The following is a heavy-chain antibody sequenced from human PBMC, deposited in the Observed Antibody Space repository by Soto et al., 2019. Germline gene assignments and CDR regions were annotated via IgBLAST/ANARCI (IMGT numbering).Heavy chain of an antibody. CDR3: ARKMMGSFDS. D-gene: IGHD3-16*01. V-gene: IGHV3-7*03. CDR1: GFTFSRFW. CDR2: INQDGSEK. J-gene: IGHJ4*02. Sequence: PGCSLRLSCVASGFTFSRFWMNWIRQIPGKGLEWVAIINQDGSEKFYVDSVKGRFTISRDTAKNSLFLQMNRLRAEDTAVYYCARKMMGSFDSWGQGALVTGSS.